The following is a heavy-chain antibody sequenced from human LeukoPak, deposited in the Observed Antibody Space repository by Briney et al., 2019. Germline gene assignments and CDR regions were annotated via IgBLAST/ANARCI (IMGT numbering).Heavy chain of an antibody. CDR3: AKHRGGSQYQSFDY. CDR2: LSGSGDST. D-gene: IGHD1-26*01. V-gene: IGHV3-23*01. CDR1: GFTFSSYA. Sequence: GGSLRLSCEASGFTFSSYAMSWVRQAPGKGLEWVSGLSGSGDSTYYADSVKGRFTISRDNSKNTLYLQMNSLRAEDTAVYYCAKHRGGSQYQSFDYWGQGTLVTVSS. J-gene: IGHJ4*02.